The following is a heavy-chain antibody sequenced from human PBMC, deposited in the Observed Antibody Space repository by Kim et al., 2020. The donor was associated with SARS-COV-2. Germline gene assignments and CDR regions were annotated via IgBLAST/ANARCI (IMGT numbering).Heavy chain of an antibody. CDR2: IYTSGST. D-gene: IGHD4-17*01. CDR1: GGSISSYY. Sequence: SETLSLTCTVSGGSISSYYWSWIRQPAGKGLEWIGRIYTSGSTNYNPSLKSRVTMSVDTSKNQFSLKLSSVTAADTAVYYCARDSISPSTVTTPIYYYYYYGMDVWGQGTTVTVSS. CDR3: ARDSISPSTVTTPIYYYYYYGMDV. V-gene: IGHV4-4*07. J-gene: IGHJ6*02.